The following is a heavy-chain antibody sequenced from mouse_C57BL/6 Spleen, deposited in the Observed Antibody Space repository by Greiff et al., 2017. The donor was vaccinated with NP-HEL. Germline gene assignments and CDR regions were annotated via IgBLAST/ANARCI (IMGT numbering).Heavy chain of an antibody. V-gene: IGHV1-18*01. Sequence: DVQLQESGPELVKPGASVKIPCKASGYTFTDYNMDWVKQSHGKSLEWIGDINPNNGGTIYNQKFKGKATLTVDKSSSTAYMELRSLTSEDTAVYYSAREGNYYYAMDYWGQGTSVTVSS. D-gene: IGHD2-1*01. J-gene: IGHJ4*01. CDR2: INPNNGGT. CDR1: GYTFTDYN. CDR3: AREGNYYYAMDY.